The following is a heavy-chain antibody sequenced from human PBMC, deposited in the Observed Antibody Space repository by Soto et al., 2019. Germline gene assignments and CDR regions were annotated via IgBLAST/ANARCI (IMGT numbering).Heavy chain of an antibody. J-gene: IGHJ3*02. D-gene: IGHD2-2*01. CDR1: GGSISSYY. V-gene: IGHV4-59*08. Sequence: SETLSLTCTVSGGSISSYYWSWIRQPPGKGLEWIGYIYYSGSTNYNPSPKSRVTISVDTSKNQFSLKLSSVTAADTAVYYCARLQGYCSSTSCLREPFDIWGQGTMVTVSS. CDR3: ARLQGYCSSTSCLREPFDI. CDR2: IYYSGST.